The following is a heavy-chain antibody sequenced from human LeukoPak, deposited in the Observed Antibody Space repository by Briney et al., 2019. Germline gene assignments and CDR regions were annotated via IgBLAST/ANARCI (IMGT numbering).Heavy chain of an antibody. Sequence: PGRSLRLSCAASGFTFSSYAMHWVRQAPGKGLEWVAVISYDGSNKYYADSVKGRFTISRDNSKNTLYLQMNSPRAEDTAVYYCARALGYCSSTSCPLDYWGQGTLVTVSS. CDR2: ISYDGSNK. CDR1: GFTFSSYA. V-gene: IGHV3-30*04. CDR3: ARALGYCSSTSCPLDY. J-gene: IGHJ4*02. D-gene: IGHD2-2*01.